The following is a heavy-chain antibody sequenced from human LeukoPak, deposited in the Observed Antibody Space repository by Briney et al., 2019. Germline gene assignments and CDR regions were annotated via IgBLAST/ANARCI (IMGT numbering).Heavy chain of an antibody. J-gene: IGHJ5*02. CDR3: ARLSVSITRRFDL. CDR1: GFTLSNYE. CDR2: ITKGGATV. V-gene: IGHV3-48*03. Sequence: PGGSLRLSCAPSGFTLSNYEMNWVRLTPGKRLEWISYITKGGATVLYAESVKGRFTISRDNANSSLYLQMNSLRAEDTAVYFCARLSVSITRRFDLWGQGTLVTVSS. D-gene: IGHD3-3*01.